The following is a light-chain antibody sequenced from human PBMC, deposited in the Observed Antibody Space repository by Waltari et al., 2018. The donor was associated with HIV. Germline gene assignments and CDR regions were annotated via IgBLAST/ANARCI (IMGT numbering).Light chain of an antibody. CDR2: AGS. CDR3: QQSYMAPLT. J-gene: IGKJ4*01. Sequence: DIQMTQSPSSLSASVGDRVTITCRASQKIRTFLNWYQQKPGKAPDLLIYAGSALQSGVPSRFSGSGSGTDFTLTISSLQPEDFATYYCQQSYMAPLTFGGGTKVEIK. V-gene: IGKV1-39*01. CDR1: QKIRTF.